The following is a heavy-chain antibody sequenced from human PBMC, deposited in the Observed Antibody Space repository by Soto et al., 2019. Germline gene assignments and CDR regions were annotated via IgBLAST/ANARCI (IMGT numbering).Heavy chain of an antibody. CDR3: ASAAMVRGVPPVDY. V-gene: IGHV1-69*13. D-gene: IGHD3-10*01. Sequence: SVKVSCKVSGYTLTELYMHWVRQAPGKGLECMGGIIPIFGTANYAQKFQGRVTITADESTSTAYMELSSLRSDDTAVYYCASAAMVRGVPPVDYWGQGTLVTVSS. CDR1: GYTLTELY. J-gene: IGHJ4*02. CDR2: IIPIFGTA.